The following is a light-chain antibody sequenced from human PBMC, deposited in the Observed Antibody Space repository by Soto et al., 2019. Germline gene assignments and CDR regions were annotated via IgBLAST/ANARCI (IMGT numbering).Light chain of an antibody. CDR1: QSISNY. J-gene: IGKJ3*01. V-gene: IGKV1-39*01. CDR3: QQSYSTVFT. CDR2: AAS. Sequence: DIQMTQSPSSLSASVGDRVTITCRASQSISNYLNWYQQKVGKAPKLLIYAASSLQSEVPSRFSGSGSGTDFTLTISSLQPEDFATYYCQQSYSTVFTFGPGTKVDIK.